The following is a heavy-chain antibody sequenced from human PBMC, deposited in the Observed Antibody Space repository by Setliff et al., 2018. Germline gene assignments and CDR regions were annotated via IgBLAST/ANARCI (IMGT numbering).Heavy chain of an antibody. Sequence: SETLSLTCTVSGGSISSSSYYWGWIRQPPGKGLEWIGSIYYSGSTYYNPSLKSRVTISVDTSKNQFSLELSSVTAADTAVYYCARETTYSSSWYGWFDPWGQGTLVTVS. CDR2: IYYSGST. CDR1: GGSISSSSYY. CDR3: ARETTYSSSWYGWFDP. V-gene: IGHV4-39*07. J-gene: IGHJ5*02. D-gene: IGHD6-13*01.